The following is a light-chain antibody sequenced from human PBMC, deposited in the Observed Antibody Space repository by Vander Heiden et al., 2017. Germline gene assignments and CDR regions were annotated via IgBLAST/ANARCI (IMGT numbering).Light chain of an antibody. V-gene: IGKV3-20*01. J-gene: IGKJ3*01. Sequence: ELGLTHSPGTLSLSPGERATLSCRASQSVSSSYLAWYQQKPGQAPRLLIYGASSRATGIPDRFSGSGSGTDFTLTISRLEPEDFAVYYCQQYGSSPFTFDPGTKVDIK. CDR1: QSVSSSY. CDR2: GAS. CDR3: QQYGSSPFT.